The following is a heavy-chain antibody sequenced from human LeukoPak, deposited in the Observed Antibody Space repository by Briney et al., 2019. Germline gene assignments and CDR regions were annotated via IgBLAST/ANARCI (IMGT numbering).Heavy chain of an antibody. J-gene: IGHJ4*02. CDR2: INWNGGST. Sequence: PGGSLRLSCTASGFTFDDYGMSWVRQAPGKGLEWVSGINWNGGSTGYADSVKGRFTISRDNSKNTPYLQMHSLRAEDTAIYYCAKERRGGNSYGDEAFYFDYWGQGTLVTVSS. CDR1: GFTFDDYG. CDR3: AKERRGGNSYGDEAFYFDY. V-gene: IGHV3-20*04. D-gene: IGHD4-23*01.